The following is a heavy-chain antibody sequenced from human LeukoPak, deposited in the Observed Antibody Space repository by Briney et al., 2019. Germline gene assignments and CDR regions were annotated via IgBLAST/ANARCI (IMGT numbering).Heavy chain of an antibody. D-gene: IGHD2-2*01. CDR1: GYSISSGYQ. J-gene: IGHJ5*02. V-gene: IGHV4-38-2*02. CDR2: IYHSGSA. Sequence: SETLPLTCVVSGYSISSGYQWAWIRQSPGKGPEWIGSIYHSGSAHYNPSLKSRVTISVETSKNQFSLNLYSVTAADTAVYYCARDPRWLTPDCTSTSCYENYFDPWGQGTLVTVSS. CDR3: ARDPRWLTPDCTSTSCYENYFDP.